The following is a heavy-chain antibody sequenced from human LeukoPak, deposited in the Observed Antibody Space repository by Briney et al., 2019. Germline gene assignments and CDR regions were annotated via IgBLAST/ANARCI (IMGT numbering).Heavy chain of an antibody. CDR2: IYSDDTT. V-gene: IGHV3-53*01. CDR1: GFTVSGNY. Sequence: GGSLRLSCAVSGFTVSGNYMSWIRQGPGKGLEWVSLIYSDDTTLYADSVKGRFTISRDISKNTLYLQMSSLRAEDTAVYYCAAEGATDAFDIWGQGTMVTVSS. J-gene: IGHJ3*02. D-gene: IGHD1-26*01. CDR3: AAEGATDAFDI.